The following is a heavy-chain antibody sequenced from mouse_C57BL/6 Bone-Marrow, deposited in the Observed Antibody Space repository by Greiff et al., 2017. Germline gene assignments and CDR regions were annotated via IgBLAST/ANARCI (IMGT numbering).Heavy chain of an antibody. CDR3: AITLVGVCAY. Sequence: VKLQESGAELARPGASVKLSCKASGYTFTSYTMHWVKQRPGQGLEWIGYINPSSGYTKYNQKFKDKATFTVDKSSSTAYMQLSILTSDDSSVYYCAITLVGVCAYWGQGTLVTVSA. D-gene: IGHD2-1*01. V-gene: IGHV1-4*01. CDR1: GYTFTSYT. CDR2: INPSSGYT. J-gene: IGHJ3*01.